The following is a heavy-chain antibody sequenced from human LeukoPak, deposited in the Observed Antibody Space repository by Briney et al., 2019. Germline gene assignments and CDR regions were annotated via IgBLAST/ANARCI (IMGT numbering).Heavy chain of an antibody. J-gene: IGHJ4*02. CDR1: GGSISSSSYN. CDR2: IHHLTST. D-gene: IGHD2-15*01. CDR3: ARRYCSGSSCYFFDY. V-gene: IGHV4-39*01. Sequence: SETLSLTCTGSGGSISSSSYNWVWIRQPPGKGLDWVGSIHHLTSTYYTPSLTTRITISVDTSKTQFSLRLSSATAADTAVCYCARRYCSGSSCYFFDYWGKGTLVTVSS.